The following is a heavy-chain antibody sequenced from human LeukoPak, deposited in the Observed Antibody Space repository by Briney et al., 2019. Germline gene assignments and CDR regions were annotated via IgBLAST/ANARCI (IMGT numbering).Heavy chain of an antibody. V-gene: IGHV4-39*07. CDR2: ISYSGTT. CDR1: GASITTSNFY. Sequence: SETLSLTCSVSGASITTSNFYWGWIRQSPGKGLEWIGHISYSGTTFYSPSLKSRVIISVDTSRNQFSLKLSSVTAADTTVYYCARGRYRLGAAAPRTGGENWFDPWGQGTLVTVSS. J-gene: IGHJ5*02. D-gene: IGHD6-13*01. CDR3: ARGRYRLGAAAPRTGGENWFDP.